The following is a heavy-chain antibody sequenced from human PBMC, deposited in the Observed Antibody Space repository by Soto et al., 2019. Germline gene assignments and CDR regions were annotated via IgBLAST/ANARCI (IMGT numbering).Heavy chain of an antibody. J-gene: IGHJ4*02. CDR2: VYWDADK. CDR1: GFSLTTSGVG. Sequence: QITLNESGPTQVKPRQTLTLTCTFSGFSLTTSGVGVGWLRQSPGKAPEWLALVYWDADKRYSPSLKSRLTITKDTSKIQVVLTMADLDPADTATYYCAHRVLRTVFGLVTTTAIDFDFWGQGTPVAVSS. D-gene: IGHD3-3*01. V-gene: IGHV2-5*02. CDR3: AHRVLRTVFGLVTTTAIDFDF.